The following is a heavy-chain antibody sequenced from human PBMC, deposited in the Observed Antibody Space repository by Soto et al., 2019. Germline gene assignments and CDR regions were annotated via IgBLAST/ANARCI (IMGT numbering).Heavy chain of an antibody. CDR3: ARLYYDSSGYLAFDI. V-gene: IGHV5-10-1*01. J-gene: IGHJ3*02. Sequence: PGESLTISCKGSGYSFTSYWISWVRQMPGKGLEWMGRIDPSDSYTNYSPSFQGHVTISADKSISTAYLQWSSLKASDTAMYYCARLYYDSSGYLAFDIWGQGTMVTVAS. D-gene: IGHD3-22*01. CDR2: IDPSDSYT. CDR1: GYSFTSYW.